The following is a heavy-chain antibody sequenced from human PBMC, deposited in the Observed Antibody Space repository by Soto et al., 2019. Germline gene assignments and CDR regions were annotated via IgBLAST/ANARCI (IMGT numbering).Heavy chain of an antibody. D-gene: IGHD3-3*01. V-gene: IGHV3-30-3*01. CDR2: ISYDGSNK. J-gene: IGHJ5*02. CDR1: GFTFSSYA. Sequence: GSLRLSCAASGFTFSSYAMHWVRQAPGKGLEWVAVISYDGSNKYYADSVKGRFTISRDNSKNTLYLQMNSLRAEDTAVYYCARDALYDFWSGSGGKNWFDPWGQGTLVTVSS. CDR3: ARDALYDFWSGSGGKNWFDP.